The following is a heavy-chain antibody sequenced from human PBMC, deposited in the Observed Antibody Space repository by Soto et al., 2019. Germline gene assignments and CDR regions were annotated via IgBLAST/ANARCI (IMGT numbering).Heavy chain of an antibody. J-gene: IGHJ5*02. CDR3: AKDSETYSSSSDIGFDP. CDR1: GFTFSSYG. CDR2: ISYDGSNK. D-gene: IGHD6-13*01. V-gene: IGHV3-30*18. Sequence: GGSLRLSCAASGFTFSSYGMHWVRQAPGKGLEWVAVISYDGSNKYYADSVKGRFTISRDNSKNTLYLQMNSLRAEDTAVYYCAKDSETYSSSSDIGFDPWGQGT.